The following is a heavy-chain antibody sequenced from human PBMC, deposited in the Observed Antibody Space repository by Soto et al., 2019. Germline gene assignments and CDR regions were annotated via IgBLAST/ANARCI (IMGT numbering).Heavy chain of an antibody. CDR1: GDSVSSYSAA. CDR2: TYYRSRFFS. CDR3: VRDRYSSSGWFDP. V-gene: IGHV6-1*01. Sequence: QTLSLTCAISGDSVSSYSAAWNWIRQSPSGGLEWLGRTYYRSRFFSDYAESVKSRIIINPDTSKNQFSLQLKSVTPEDTAVYYCVRDRYSSSGWFDPWGQGIQVTVSS. D-gene: IGHD3-10*01. J-gene: IGHJ5*02.